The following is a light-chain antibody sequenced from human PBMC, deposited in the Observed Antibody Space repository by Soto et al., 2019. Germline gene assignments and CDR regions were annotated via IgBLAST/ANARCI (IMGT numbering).Light chain of an antibody. J-gene: IGKJ1*01. CDR3: QQSYSTPVT. V-gene: IGKV1-39*01. CDR2: AAS. CDR1: QSISSY. Sequence: DIRMTQSPSSLSASVGDRVTITCRASQSISSYLNWYQQKPGKAPKLLIYAASSLQSGVPSRFSGSGSGTDFTLTISSLQPEDFATYYCQQSYSTPVTFGQGTKVEIK.